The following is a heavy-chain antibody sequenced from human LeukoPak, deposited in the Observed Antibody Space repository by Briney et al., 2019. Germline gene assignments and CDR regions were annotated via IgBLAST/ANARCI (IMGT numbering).Heavy chain of an antibody. CDR2: VRGSDAGT. D-gene: IGHD1-26*01. Sequence: PGGSPRLSCAASGFTFSSYAMNRVRLAPGKGQEWVSAVRGSDAGTSYADSVKGRFTISRDNSKNTLYLQMNSLRAEDTAVYYCAKNRGGSYYSGSDYWGQGTPVTVSS. V-gene: IGHV3-23*01. J-gene: IGHJ4*02. CDR3: AKNRGGSYYSGSDY. CDR1: GFTFSSYA.